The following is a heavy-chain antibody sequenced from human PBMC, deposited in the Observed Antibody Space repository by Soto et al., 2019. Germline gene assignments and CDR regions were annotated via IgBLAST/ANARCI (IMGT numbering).Heavy chain of an antibody. V-gene: IGHV4-34*01. CDR1: GGSFSGFY. CDR3: ARVLIAGVTTD. Sequence: QVQLQQWGAGRLKPSETLSLTCAVYGGSFSGFYWSCIRQPPGKGLEWIGESNHVGSTNYNPSLKSRFTMSVDPSKNQFSLRLTSVTAADTAVYYCARVLIAGVTTDWGQGTLVIVSS. J-gene: IGHJ4*02. CDR2: SNHVGST. D-gene: IGHD5-18*01.